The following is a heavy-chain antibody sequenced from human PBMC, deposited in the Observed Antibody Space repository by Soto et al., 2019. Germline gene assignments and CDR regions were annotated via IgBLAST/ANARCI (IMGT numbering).Heavy chain of an antibody. V-gene: IGHV4-39*01. J-gene: IGHJ4*02. Sequence: PLETLSLPSTVSGGSISSSSYYWGWIRQPPGKGLEWIGSIYYSGSTYYNPSLKSRVTISVDTSKNQFSLKLSSVTAADTFVYHGAKRALHGSSFPAFWGKGTLAPGSS. CDR1: GGSISSSSYY. CDR2: IYYSGST. CDR3: AKRALHGSSFPAF. D-gene: IGHD2-15*01.